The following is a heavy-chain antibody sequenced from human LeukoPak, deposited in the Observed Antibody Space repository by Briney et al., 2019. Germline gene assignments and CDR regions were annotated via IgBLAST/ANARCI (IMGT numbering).Heavy chain of an antibody. J-gene: IGHJ3*02. CDR3: ARVGGGDPIVGATPDAFDI. CDR2: INHSGST. CDR1: GGSFSGYY. Sequence: SETLSLTCAVYGGSFSGYYWSWIRQPPGKGLEWIGEINHSGSTNYNPSLKSRVTISVDTSKNQFSLQLNSVTPEDTAVYYCARVGGGDPIVGATPDAFDIWGQGTMVTVSS. V-gene: IGHV4-34*01. D-gene: IGHD1-26*01.